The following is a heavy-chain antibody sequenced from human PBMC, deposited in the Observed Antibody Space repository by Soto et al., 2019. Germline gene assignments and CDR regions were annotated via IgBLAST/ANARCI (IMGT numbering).Heavy chain of an antibody. CDR1: GDSISSGDYY. CDR3: ARDRNYYGSGRPFDN. Sequence: PSETLSLTCTVSGDSISSGDYYWSWIRQPPGKGLEWIGYIYYSGSTYYNPSLKSRVTISLDTSKNQFSLKLTSVTAADTAVYYCARDRNYYGSGRPFDNWGQGTLVTVSS. J-gene: IGHJ4*02. V-gene: IGHV4-30-4*01. D-gene: IGHD3-10*01. CDR2: IYYSGST.